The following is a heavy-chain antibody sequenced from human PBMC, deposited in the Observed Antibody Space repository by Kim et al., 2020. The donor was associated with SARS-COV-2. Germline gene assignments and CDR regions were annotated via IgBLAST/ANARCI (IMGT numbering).Heavy chain of an antibody. Sequence: SVKVSCKASGFTFTSPAVQWVRQARGQRLEWIGWIVVGSGNTNYAQKFQERVTITRDMSTSTAYMELSSLRSEDTAVYYCAARKDSLWYFDLWGRGTLVTVSS. D-gene: IGHD2-21*01. J-gene: IGHJ2*01. CDR1: GFTFTSPA. CDR2: IVVGSGNT. CDR3: AARKDSLWYFDL. V-gene: IGHV1-58*01.